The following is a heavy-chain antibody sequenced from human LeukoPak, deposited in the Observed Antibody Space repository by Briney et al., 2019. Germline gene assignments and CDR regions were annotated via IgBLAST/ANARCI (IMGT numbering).Heavy chain of an antibody. D-gene: IGHD6-13*01. Sequence: SETLSLTCTVSGYSISSGYYWGWIRQPPGKGLEWIGSIYHSGSTYYNPSLKSRVTISVDTSKNQFSLKLSSVTAADTAVYYCASGGGLADFDYWGQGTLVTVSS. CDR3: ASGGGLADFDY. CDR1: GYSISSGYY. V-gene: IGHV4-38-2*02. CDR2: IYHSGST. J-gene: IGHJ4*02.